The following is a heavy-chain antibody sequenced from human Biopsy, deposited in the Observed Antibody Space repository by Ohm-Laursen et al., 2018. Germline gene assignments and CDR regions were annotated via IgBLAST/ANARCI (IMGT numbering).Heavy chain of an antibody. J-gene: IGHJ1*01. D-gene: IGHD2-21*02. V-gene: IGHV1-69*06. CDR2: NIPILVAG. CDR3: ATKVTGYFHR. CDR1: GFTFTNYG. Sequence: SVKVSCKVLGFTFTNYGVNWLRQAPGQCLEWLGENIPILVAGNYAQKFQGRVTVAADTSSSTATMELRSLRSDDTAVYYCATKVTGYFHRWGQGTLVIVSS.